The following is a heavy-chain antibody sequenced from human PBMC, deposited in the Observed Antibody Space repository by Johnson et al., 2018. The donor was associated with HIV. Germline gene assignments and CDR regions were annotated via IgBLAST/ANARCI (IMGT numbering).Heavy chain of an antibody. V-gene: IGHV3-30*02. CDR2: IQYDGTNK. CDR3: AKAEDEGLPFDT. CDR1: RFTFSSYA. D-gene: IGHD2-15*01. Sequence: QVQLVESGGGVVQPGGSLRLSCAASRFTFSSYAMHWVRQAPGKGLEWVAFIQYDGTNKNYADSVKGRFTISRDNYKNILYLQMNSLRDEDTALYYCAKAEDEGLPFDTWGQGTMVTVSS. J-gene: IGHJ3*02.